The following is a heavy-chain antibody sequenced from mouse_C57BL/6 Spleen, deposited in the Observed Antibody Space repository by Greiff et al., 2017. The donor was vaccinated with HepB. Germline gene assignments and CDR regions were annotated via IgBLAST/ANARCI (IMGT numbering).Heavy chain of an antibody. Sequence: QVQLQQPGAELVRPGSSVKLSCKASGYTFTSYWMHWVKQRPIQGLEWIGNIDPSDSETHYNQKFKDKATLTVDKSSSTAYMQLSSLTSEDSAVYYCARGLRRDYYAMDYWGQGTSVTVSS. CDR3: ARGLRRDYYAMDY. CDR2: IDPSDSET. CDR1: GYTFTSYW. J-gene: IGHJ4*01. V-gene: IGHV1-52*01. D-gene: IGHD2-4*01.